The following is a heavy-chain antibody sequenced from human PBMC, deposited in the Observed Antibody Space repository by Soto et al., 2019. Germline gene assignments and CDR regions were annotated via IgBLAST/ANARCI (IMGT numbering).Heavy chain of an antibody. V-gene: IGHV4-59*01. CDR1: GGSISSYY. Sequence: PSETLSLTCTVSGGSISSYYWSWIRQPPGKGLEWIGYIYYSGSTNYNPSLKSRVTISVDTSKNQFSLKLSSVTAADTAVYYCARGREGLNYDFWSGSYYYYGMDVWGRGTTVTVSS. CDR3: ARGREGLNYDFWSGSYYYYGMDV. CDR2: IYYSGST. D-gene: IGHD3-3*01. J-gene: IGHJ6*02.